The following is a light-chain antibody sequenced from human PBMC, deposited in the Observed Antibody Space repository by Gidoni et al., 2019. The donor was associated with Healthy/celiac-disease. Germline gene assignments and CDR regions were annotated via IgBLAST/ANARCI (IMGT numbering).Light chain of an antibody. J-gene: IGKJ4*01. CDR2: DAS. CDR1: QCVSSY. CDR3: QQRSNWPLT. V-gene: IGKV3-11*01. Sequence: ESLLTQSPATLSLSPGERATLSCRASQCVSSYLAWYQQKPGQAPRLLIYDASNRATGIPARFSGSGSGTDFTLTISSLEPEDFAVYYCQQRSNWPLTFGGGTKVEIK.